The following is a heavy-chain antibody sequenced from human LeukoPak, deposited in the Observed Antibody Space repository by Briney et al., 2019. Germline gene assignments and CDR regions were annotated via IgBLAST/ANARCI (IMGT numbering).Heavy chain of an antibody. V-gene: IGHV3-23*01. CDR2: ISGSGGST. J-gene: IGHJ4*02. D-gene: IGHD3-22*01. Sequence: GGSLRRSCAASGFTFSSYAMSWVRQAPGKGLEWVSAISGSGGSTYYADSVKGRFTISRDNSKNTLYLQMNSLRAEDTAVYYCAKDHGYYDSSGYYRSGDYFDYWGQGTLVTVSS. CDR3: AKDHGYYDSSGYYRSGDYFDY. CDR1: GFTFSSYA.